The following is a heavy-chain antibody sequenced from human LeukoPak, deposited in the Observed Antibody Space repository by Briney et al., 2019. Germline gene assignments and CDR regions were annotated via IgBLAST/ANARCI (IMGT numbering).Heavy chain of an antibody. V-gene: IGHV1-3*03. Sequence: GASVKVSCKASGYTFTNYAMHWARQAPGQRLEWMGWINTGNGNTKYSQEFQGRVTITRDTSANTAYMELSSLRSEDMAVYYCARAVKYRSGPLTDLLPYYFDYWGQGTLVTVSS. D-gene: IGHD6-19*01. J-gene: IGHJ4*02. CDR2: INTGNGNT. CDR3: ARAVKYRSGPLTDLLPYYFDY. CDR1: GYTFTNYA.